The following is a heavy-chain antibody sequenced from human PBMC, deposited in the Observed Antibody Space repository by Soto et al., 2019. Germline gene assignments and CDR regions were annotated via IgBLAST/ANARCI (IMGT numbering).Heavy chain of an antibody. CDR3: ARDSPPVDY. CDR1: GYTFTNYG. J-gene: IGHJ4*02. Sequence: QVQLVQSGAEVKKPGASVKVSCKASGYTFTNYGISWVRQAPGQGLEWMGWISAYNGNTKYAQKLQRXITXXTDTSTSTAYMELRSLRSDDTAVYYCARDSPPVDYWGQGTLVTVSS. V-gene: IGHV1-18*01. CDR2: ISAYNGNT.